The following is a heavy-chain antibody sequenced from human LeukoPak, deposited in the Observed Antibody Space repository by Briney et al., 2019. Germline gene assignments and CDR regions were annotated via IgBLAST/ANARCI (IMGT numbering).Heavy chain of an antibody. J-gene: IGHJ4*02. CDR1: GFTVSSNY. CDR3: ARDGFGSRFDY. D-gene: IGHD3-10*01. CDR2: IYSGGST. Sequence: GGSLRLSCAASGFTVSSNYMSWVRQAPGKGLEWVSVIYSGGSTYYADSVRGRFTISRDNSKNKVYLQMNSLRTEDTAVYYCARDGFGSRFDYWGQGTLVTVSS. V-gene: IGHV3-66*02.